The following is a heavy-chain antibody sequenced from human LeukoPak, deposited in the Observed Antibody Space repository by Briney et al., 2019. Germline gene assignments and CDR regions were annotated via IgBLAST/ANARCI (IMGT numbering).Heavy chain of an antibody. CDR2: IKQDGSEK. Sequence: GGSLRLSCAASGFTFTNYWMSWVRQAPGKGLEWVANIKQDGSEKYYVDSVKGRFTISRDNAKNSLYLQMNSLRAEDTAVYYCARVDGYCSGGSCYPFDYWGQGTLVTVSS. J-gene: IGHJ4*02. CDR1: GFTFTNYW. V-gene: IGHV3-7*01. D-gene: IGHD2-15*01. CDR3: ARVDGYCSGGSCYPFDY.